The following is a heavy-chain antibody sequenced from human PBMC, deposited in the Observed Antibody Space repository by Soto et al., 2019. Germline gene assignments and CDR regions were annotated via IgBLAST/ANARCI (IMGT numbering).Heavy chain of an antibody. V-gene: IGHV1-18*01. J-gene: IGHJ6*03. CDR1: GYTFTSYG. Sequence: QVQLVQSGAEVKKPGASVKVSCKASGYTFTSYGISWVRQAPGQGLEWMGWISAYNGNTNYAQKLQGRVTMTTDTSTSTAYMELRSLRSDDTAVYYCARDGRCSSTSCYVWADEYYYYYMDVWGKGTTVTVSS. D-gene: IGHD2-2*01. CDR3: ARDGRCSSTSCYVWADEYYYYYMDV. CDR2: ISAYNGNT.